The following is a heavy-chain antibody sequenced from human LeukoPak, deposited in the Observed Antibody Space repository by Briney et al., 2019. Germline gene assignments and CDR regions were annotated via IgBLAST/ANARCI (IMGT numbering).Heavy chain of an antibody. D-gene: IGHD6-13*01. CDR3: ARDDEGAQLAFYYYYYYMDV. CDR2: ISSSSSCI. CDR1: GFTFSSYS. V-gene: IGHV3-21*01. J-gene: IGHJ6*03. Sequence: GGSLRLSCAASGFTFSSYSMNWVRQAPGKGLEWVSSISSSSSCIYYADSVKGRFTISRDSAKNSLYLQMNSLRAEDTAVYYCARDDEGAQLAFYYYYYYMDVWGKGTTVTVSS.